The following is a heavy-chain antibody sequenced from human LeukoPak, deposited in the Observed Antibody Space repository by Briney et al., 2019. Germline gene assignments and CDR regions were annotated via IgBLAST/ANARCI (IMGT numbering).Heavy chain of an antibody. J-gene: IGHJ1*01. CDR3: ARHAPCTNGVCYTLEYFQH. Sequence: SETLSLTCTVSGGSISSYYWSWIRQPPGKGLEWIGYIYFSGSTNYNPSLKSRVTISIDTSKNQFSLRLSSVTAADTAVYYCARHAPCTNGVCYTLEYFQHWGQGTLVTVSS. D-gene: IGHD2-8*01. CDR2: IYFSGST. V-gene: IGHV4-59*01. CDR1: GGSISSYY.